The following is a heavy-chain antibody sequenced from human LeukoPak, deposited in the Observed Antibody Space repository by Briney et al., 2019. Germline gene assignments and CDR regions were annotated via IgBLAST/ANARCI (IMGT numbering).Heavy chain of an antibody. Sequence: ASVKVSCKASGYTFTSYGISWVRQAPGQGLEWKGWISAYNGNTNYAQKLQGRVTMTTDTSTSTAYMELRSLRSDDTAVYYCARAILNSNVLLWFGESVGPFDYWGQGTLVTVSS. CDR2: ISAYNGNT. CDR3: ARAILNSNVLLWFGESVGPFDY. D-gene: IGHD3-10*01. CDR1: GYTFTSYG. V-gene: IGHV1-18*01. J-gene: IGHJ4*02.